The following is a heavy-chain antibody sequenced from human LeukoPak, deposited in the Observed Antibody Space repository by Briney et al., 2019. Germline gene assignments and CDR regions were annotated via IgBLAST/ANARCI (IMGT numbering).Heavy chain of an antibody. V-gene: IGHV4-34*01. Sequence: SETLSLTCAVYGGSFSGYYWSWIRQPPGKGLEWIGEINHSGSTNYNPSLKSRVTISVDKSKNQFSLKLSSVTAADTAVYYCASRPTTVVRYFDLWGRGTLVTVSS. CDR1: GGSFSGYY. J-gene: IGHJ2*01. D-gene: IGHD4-23*01. CDR3: ASRPTTVVRYFDL. CDR2: INHSGST.